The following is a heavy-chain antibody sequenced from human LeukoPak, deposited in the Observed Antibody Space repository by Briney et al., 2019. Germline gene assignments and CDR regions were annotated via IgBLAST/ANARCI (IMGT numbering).Heavy chain of an antibody. CDR1: GGSFSGYY. CDR2: INHSGST. D-gene: IGHD6-19*01. J-gene: IGHJ4*02. Sequence: SETLSLTCAVYGGSFSGYYWSWIRQPPGKGLEWIGEINHSGSTNYNPSLKSRVTISVDTSKNQFSLKLSSVTAADTAVYYCARVGIAVAGTDYWGQGTLVTVSS. V-gene: IGHV4-34*01. CDR3: ARVGIAVAGTDY.